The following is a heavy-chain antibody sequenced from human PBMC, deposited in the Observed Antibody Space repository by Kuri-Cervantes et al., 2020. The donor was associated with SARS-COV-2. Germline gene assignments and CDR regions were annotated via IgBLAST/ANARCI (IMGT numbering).Heavy chain of an antibody. V-gene: IGHV6-1*01. CDR3: ARGKTMVRGENYYYMDV. CDR2: TYFRSKWYN. Sequence: SETLSLTCVISGDSVSSNSAAWNWIRQSPSRGLEWLGRTYFRSKWYNDYAVSVKSRITINPDTSKKQFSLQLNSVTPEDTAVYYCARGKTMVRGENYYYMDVWGKGTTVTVSS. D-gene: IGHD3-10*01. CDR1: GDSVSSNSAA. J-gene: IGHJ6*03.